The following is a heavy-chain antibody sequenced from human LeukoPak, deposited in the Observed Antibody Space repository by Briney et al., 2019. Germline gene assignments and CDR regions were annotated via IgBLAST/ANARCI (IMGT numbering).Heavy chain of an antibody. D-gene: IGHD3-10*01. CDR3: ARAVVIGWFDP. J-gene: IGHJ5*02. V-gene: IGHV4-59*01. Sequence: SETLSLTCTVSGGSISSYYWSWIRQPPGKGLEWIGYIYYSGSTNYNPSLKSRVTISVDTSKNQFSLKLRSVTAADTAVYYCARAVVIGWFDPWGQGTLVTVSS. CDR1: GGSISSYY. CDR2: IYYSGST.